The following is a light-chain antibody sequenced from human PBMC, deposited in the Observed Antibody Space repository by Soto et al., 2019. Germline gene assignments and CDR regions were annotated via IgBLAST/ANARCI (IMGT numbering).Light chain of an antibody. CDR2: GAS. CDR1: QSVSSSD. J-gene: IGKJ4*01. Sequence: EVVLTQSPDTLSLSPGERATLSCRASQSVSSSDLAWYQQKPGQAPRLLIYGASSRATGIPDRFSGSGSGTDFTLTISRLEPEDFAVYYCQQYRRTPLTFGGGTKVEIK. CDR3: QQYRRTPLT. V-gene: IGKV3-20*01.